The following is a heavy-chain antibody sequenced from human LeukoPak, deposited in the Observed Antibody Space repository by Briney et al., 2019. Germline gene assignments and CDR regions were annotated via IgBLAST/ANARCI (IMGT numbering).Heavy chain of an antibody. CDR3: ARGGGFGEWAFDI. D-gene: IGHD3-10*01. CDR1: GGSISSGDYY. V-gene: IGHV4-30-4*01. CDR2: IYYSGST. J-gene: IGHJ3*02. Sequence: SETLSLTCTVSGGSISSGDYYWSWIRKPPGKGLEWIGYIYYSGSTYYNPSLKSRVTISVDTSKNQFTLKLSSVTAADTAVYYCARGGGFGEWAFDIWGQGTMVTVSS.